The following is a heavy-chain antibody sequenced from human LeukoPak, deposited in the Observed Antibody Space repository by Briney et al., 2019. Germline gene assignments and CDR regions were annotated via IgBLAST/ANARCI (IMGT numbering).Heavy chain of an antibody. Sequence: GGSLRLSCAASGFTFSDYYMSWIRQAPGKGLEWVSYISSSGSTIYYADSVKGRFTISRDHAKNSLYLQMNSLRAEDTAVYYCARVDHSGSIWFQHWGQGTLVTVSS. CDR3: ARVDHSGSIWFQH. D-gene: IGHD3-10*01. J-gene: IGHJ1*01. CDR2: ISSSGSTI. CDR1: GFTFSDYY. V-gene: IGHV3-11*04.